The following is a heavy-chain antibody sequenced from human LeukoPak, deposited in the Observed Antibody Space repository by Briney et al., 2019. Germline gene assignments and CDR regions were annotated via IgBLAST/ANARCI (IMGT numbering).Heavy chain of an antibody. CDR2: IYNDGRT. D-gene: IGHD3-16*01. Sequence: GGSLRLSCAASGFTVSHNYKSWVRQAPGKGLEWVSNIYNDGRTYYRDSVKGRFTISRDDSENTLYLQMNNLRAEDTAVYYCARTESYNSAAYNPTWGQGTLVTVSS. V-gene: IGHV3-66*01. CDR3: ARTESYNSAAYNPT. CDR1: GFTVSHNY. J-gene: IGHJ5*02.